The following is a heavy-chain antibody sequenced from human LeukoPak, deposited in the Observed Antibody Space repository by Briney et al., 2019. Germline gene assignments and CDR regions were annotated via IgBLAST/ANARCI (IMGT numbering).Heavy chain of an antibody. CDR1: GYTFTGYY. D-gene: IGHD1-14*01. V-gene: IGHV1-2*02. CDR2: VNPNSGGT. CDR3: ARATGLNWFDP. Sequence: ASVTVSFKASGYTFTGYYMHWVRQAPGQGLEWMGWVNPNSGGTNYAQKFQGRVTMTRDTSISTAYMELSRLRSDDTAVYYCARATGLNWFDPWGQGTLVTVSS. J-gene: IGHJ5*02.